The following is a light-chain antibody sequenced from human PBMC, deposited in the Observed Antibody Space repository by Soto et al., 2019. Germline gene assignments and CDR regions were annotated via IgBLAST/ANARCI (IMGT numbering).Light chain of an antibody. CDR1: QGVSSW. CDR3: QQYNSFSPT. CDR2: KAS. Sequence: DIQMTQSPSTLSASVGDRVTITGRASQGVSSWLAWYQQKPGKAPKLLIYKASSLQSGVPSRFSGSGSGTEFILTISSLQPDDFATYYCQQYNSFSPTFGGGTKVDI. V-gene: IGKV1-5*03. J-gene: IGKJ4*01.